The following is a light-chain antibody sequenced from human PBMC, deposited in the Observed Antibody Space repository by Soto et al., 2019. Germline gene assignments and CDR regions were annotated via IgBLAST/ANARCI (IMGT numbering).Light chain of an antibody. J-gene: IGKJ1*01. CDR3: HQYDSSLRT. Sequence: ALTQSPRTLSLSSGEIPTLSCTGRRGGSSHLAWYQQKPGQAPRLLIYAASSRATGIPGRFSGSGSETEFTLTISRLESEDFAVYYCHQYDSSLRTFGQGTKVDIK. CDR2: AAS. CDR1: RRGGSSH. V-gene: IGKV3-20*01.